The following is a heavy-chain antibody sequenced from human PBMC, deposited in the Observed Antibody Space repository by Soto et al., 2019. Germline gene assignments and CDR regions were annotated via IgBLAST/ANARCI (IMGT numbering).Heavy chain of an antibody. Sequence: GGSLRLSCAASGFTFSSYAMHWVRQAPGKGLEWVSVIYTGGSTDYAESVKGRFTTSRDNSKNTLYLQMNSLRAEDTAVYYCATLKYYDSFWGQGTLVTVSS. V-gene: IGHV3-53*01. CDR3: ATLKYYDSF. CDR1: GFTFSSYA. D-gene: IGHD3-22*01. CDR2: IYTGGST. J-gene: IGHJ4*02.